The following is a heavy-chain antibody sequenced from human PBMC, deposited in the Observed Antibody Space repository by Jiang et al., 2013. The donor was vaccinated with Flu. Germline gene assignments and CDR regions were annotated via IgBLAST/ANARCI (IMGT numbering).Heavy chain of an antibody. CDR1: GYTFTGYY. D-gene: IGHD2-15*01. CDR3: ARSCGGSCAITPYYYYGMDV. J-gene: IGHJ6*02. V-gene: IGHV1-2*04. Sequence: SGAEVKKPGASVKVSCKASGYTFTGYYMHWVRQAPGQGLEWMGWINPNSGGTNYAQKFQGWVTMTRDTSISTAYMELSRLRSDDTAVYYCARSCGGSCAITPYYYYGMDVWGQGTTVTVSS. CDR2: INPNSGGT.